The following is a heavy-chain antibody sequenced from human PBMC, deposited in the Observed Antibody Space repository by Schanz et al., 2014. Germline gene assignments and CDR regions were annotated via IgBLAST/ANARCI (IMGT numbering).Heavy chain of an antibody. CDR3: ARDGDFDY. J-gene: IGHJ4*02. CDR1: GFTFSNHA. Sequence: EVHLLESGGGLVQPGGSLRLSCAASGFTFSNHALSWVRQAPGKGLEWVSGIGGSGDSTHYADSVKGRFIISRDNSKNTLYLEMNSLRAEDTAVYYCARDGDFDYWGQGTLVTVSS. V-gene: IGHV3-23*01. CDR2: IGGSGDST.